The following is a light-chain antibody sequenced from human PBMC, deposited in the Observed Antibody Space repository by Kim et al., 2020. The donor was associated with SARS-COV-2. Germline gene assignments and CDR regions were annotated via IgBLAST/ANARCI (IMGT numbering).Light chain of an antibody. CDR3: LLSYSDAWV. J-gene: IGLJ3*02. CDR1: TGVVTSGHY. CDR2: DTN. V-gene: IGLV7-46*01. Sequence: QAVVTQEHSLTVSPGGTVTLTCGSSTGVVTSGHYPYWFQQKPGQAPRTLIYDTNNKQSWTPARFSGSLLGGKAALTLSGAQPEDEAEYYCLLSYSDAWVFGGGTQLTVL.